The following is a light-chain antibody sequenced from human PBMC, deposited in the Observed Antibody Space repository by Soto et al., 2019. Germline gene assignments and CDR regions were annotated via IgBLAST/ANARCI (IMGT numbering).Light chain of an antibody. CDR1: QSVSSN. J-gene: IGKJ5*01. Sequence: ELVSTQAPATLSVSPGARATLSCRASQSVSSNLAWYQQKPGQAPRLLIYGASTRATGIPARFSGIGSGTEFTLTIGRLQPEDFAVYDGQQYKNWPPITFAQGTRLEIK. V-gene: IGKV3-15*01. CDR3: QQYKNWPPIT. CDR2: GAS.